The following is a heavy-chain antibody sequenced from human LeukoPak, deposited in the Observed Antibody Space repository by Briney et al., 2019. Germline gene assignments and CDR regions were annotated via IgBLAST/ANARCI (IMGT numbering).Heavy chain of an antibody. CDR2: ISGSGGST. CDR3: AKAGYDILTGYNYFDY. V-gene: IGHV3-23*01. J-gene: IGHJ4*02. D-gene: IGHD3-9*01. Sequence: GGSLRLSCAASGFTFSSYAMSWVRQAPGKGLEWVSAISGSGGSTYYADSVKGRFTISRDNSKNTLYLQMNSLRAEDTAVYYCAKAGYDILTGYNYFDYWGQGTLVTVSS. CDR1: GFTFSSYA.